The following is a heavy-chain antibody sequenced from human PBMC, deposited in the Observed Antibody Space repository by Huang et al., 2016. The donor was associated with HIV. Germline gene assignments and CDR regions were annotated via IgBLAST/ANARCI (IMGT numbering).Heavy chain of an antibody. J-gene: IGHJ4*02. CDR2: ISLDGRNK. CDR3: ARDTTTVAGLDF. V-gene: IGHV3-30*14. CDR1: GFTFRDHP. Sequence: QVQLVESGGGVVQPGRSLRLSCAVSGFTFRDHPMHWVRQAAGKWLEWVAVISLDGRNKFYADFVRGRFTIARDNSKNILYLQLNSLTPADTSIYYCARDTTTVAGLDFWGQGALVTVSS. D-gene: IGHD6-19*01.